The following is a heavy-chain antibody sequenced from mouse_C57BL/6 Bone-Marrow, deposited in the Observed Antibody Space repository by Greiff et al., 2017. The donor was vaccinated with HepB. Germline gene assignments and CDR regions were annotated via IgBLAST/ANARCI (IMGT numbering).Heavy chain of an antibody. Sequence: VQLQQSGAELVRPGASVKLSCTASGFNIKDDYMHWVKQRPEQGLEWIGWIDPENGDTEYASNFQGKATITADTSSNTAYLQLSSLTSEDTAVYYCTAITLPCYAMDYWGQGTSVTVSS. V-gene: IGHV14-4*01. D-gene: IGHD1-3*01. CDR1: GFNIKDDY. CDR3: TAITLPCYAMDY. J-gene: IGHJ4*01. CDR2: IDPENGDT.